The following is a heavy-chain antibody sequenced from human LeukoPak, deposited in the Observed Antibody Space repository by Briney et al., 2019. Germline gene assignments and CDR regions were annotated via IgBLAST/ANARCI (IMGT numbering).Heavy chain of an antibody. Sequence: PGGSLRLSCAASGFTFSSYSMNWVRQAPGKGLEWVSYISSSSSTIYYADSVKGRFTISRDNAKNSLYLQMNSLRAEDTAVYYCASEYEDYEIDYWGQGTLVTVSS. V-gene: IGHV3-48*04. CDR1: GFTFSSYS. CDR2: ISSSSSTI. D-gene: IGHD4-17*01. CDR3: ASEYEDYEIDY. J-gene: IGHJ4*02.